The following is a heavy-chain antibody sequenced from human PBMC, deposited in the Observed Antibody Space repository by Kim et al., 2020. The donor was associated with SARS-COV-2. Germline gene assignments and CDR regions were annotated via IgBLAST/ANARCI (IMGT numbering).Heavy chain of an antibody. Sequence: GGSLRLSCAASGFTFSSYGMHWVRQAPGKGLEWVAVISYDGSNKYYADSVKGRFTISRDNSKNTLYLQMNSLRAEDTAVYYCAKDRANYGDYYFDYWGQGTLVTVSS. J-gene: IGHJ4*02. CDR1: GFTFSSYG. D-gene: IGHD4-17*01. V-gene: IGHV3-30*18. CDR2: ISYDGSNK. CDR3: AKDRANYGDYYFDY.